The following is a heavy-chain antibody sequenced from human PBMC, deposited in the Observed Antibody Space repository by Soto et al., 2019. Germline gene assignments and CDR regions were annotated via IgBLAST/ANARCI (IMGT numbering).Heavy chain of an antibody. D-gene: IGHD3-10*01. CDR3: ARLWGFYIDY. CDR1: GGSISSYY. Sequence: SETLSLTCTVSGGSISSYYWSWIRQPPGKGLEWIGYIYYSGSTNYNPSLKSRVTISVDTSKNQFSLKLSSVTAADTAVYYCARLWGFYIDYWGQGTLVTVSS. CDR2: IYYSGST. J-gene: IGHJ4*02. V-gene: IGHV4-59*08.